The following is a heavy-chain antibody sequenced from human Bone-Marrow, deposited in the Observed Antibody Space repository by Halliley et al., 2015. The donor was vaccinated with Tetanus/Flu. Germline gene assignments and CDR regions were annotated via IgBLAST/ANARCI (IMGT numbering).Heavy chain of an antibody. CDR1: GFSFSTYE. J-gene: IGHJ6*02. CDR2: ISGGGSNI. V-gene: IGHV3-48*03. Sequence: SLRLSCTASGFSFSTYEMNWVRQAPGKGLEWVSYISGGGSNIYYADSVKGRFTVSRDNAKNALHLQMNSLRAEDTAVYYCARDGSSSYSFARYGMDVWGQGTTVLVSS. D-gene: IGHD3-10*01. CDR3: ARDGSSSYSFARYGMDV.